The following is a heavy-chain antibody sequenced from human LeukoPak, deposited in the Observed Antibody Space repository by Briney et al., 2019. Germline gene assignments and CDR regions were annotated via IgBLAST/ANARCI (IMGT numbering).Heavy chain of an antibody. CDR1: GGSISSYY. D-gene: IGHD6-6*01. CDR2: IYYSGST. CDR3: AREYSSSFDY. Sequence: SETLSLTCTVSGGSISSYYWSWIRQPPGKGLEWIGYIYYSGSTNYNPSLKSRVTISVDTSKNQFSLKLSSVTAADTVVYYCAREYSSSFDYWGQGTLVTVSS. J-gene: IGHJ4*02. V-gene: IGHV4-59*01.